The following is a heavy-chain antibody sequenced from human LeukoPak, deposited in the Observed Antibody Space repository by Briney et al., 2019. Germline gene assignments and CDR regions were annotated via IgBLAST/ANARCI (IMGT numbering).Heavy chain of an antibody. J-gene: IGHJ4*02. D-gene: IGHD2-2*01. Sequence: GGSLRLSCAASGFTFSSYAMSWVRQAPGKGLEWVSAISGSGGSTYYADSVKGRFTISRDNSKNTLYLQMNSLRAEDTAVYYCAKDEGIVVVPAAFGWWGQGNLVTVSS. V-gene: IGHV3-23*01. CDR3: AKDEGIVVVPAAFGW. CDR1: GFTFSSYA. CDR2: ISGSGGST.